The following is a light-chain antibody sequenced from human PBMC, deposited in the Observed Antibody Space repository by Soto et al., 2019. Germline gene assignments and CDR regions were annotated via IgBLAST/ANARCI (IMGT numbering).Light chain of an antibody. J-gene: IGKJ1*01. CDR3: LQYDKWPPWT. CDR2: GAS. Sequence: KQSQQTGYVSLGERVTLSSGASQSVGGSLAWYRQKPGQAPSLLVYGASTRATGIPARFSGSGSGTEFTLTISSLQSDDFAVYYCLQYDKWPPWTFGQGTKVDIK. V-gene: IGKV3-15*01. CDR1: QSVGGS.